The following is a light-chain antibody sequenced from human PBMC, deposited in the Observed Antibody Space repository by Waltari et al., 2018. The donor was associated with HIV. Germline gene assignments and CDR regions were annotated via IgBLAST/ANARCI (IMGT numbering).Light chain of an antibody. CDR3: QQYNSWPRT. Sequence: EIVMTQSPATLSVSPGGRATLSCRASQSVSNSLVWYQQRHGQAPRLLIYGASTRATGIPGRFSGSGSGTEFTLTINSLQSEDFAVYYCQQYNSWPRTFGQGTKVEVK. CDR1: QSVSNS. CDR2: GAS. J-gene: IGKJ1*01. V-gene: IGKV3-15*01.